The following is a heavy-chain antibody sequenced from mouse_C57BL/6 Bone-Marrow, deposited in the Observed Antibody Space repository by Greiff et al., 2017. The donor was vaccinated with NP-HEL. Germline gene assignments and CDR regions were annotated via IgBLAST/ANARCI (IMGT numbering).Heavy chain of an antibody. CDR3: ARGGFTTVVPFDY. J-gene: IGHJ2*01. V-gene: IGHV1-80*01. CDR1: GYAFSSYW. Sequence: VKLQESGAELVKPGASVKISCKASGYAFSSYWMNWVKQRPGKGLEWIGQIYPGDGDTNYNGKFKGKATLTADKSSSTAYMQLSSLTSEDSAVYFCARGGFTTVVPFDYWGQGTTLTVSS. CDR2: IYPGDGDT. D-gene: IGHD1-1*01.